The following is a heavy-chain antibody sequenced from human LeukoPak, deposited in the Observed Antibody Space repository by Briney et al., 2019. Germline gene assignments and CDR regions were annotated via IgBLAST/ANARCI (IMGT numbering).Heavy chain of an antibody. D-gene: IGHD6-13*01. CDR2: INPNSADT. CDR1: GYTFTGFY. CDR3: AKSNAAVVAAAGTGSYDY. V-gene: IGHV1-2*02. J-gene: IGHJ4*02. Sequence: GASVKVSCKTSGYTFTGFYIHWVRQAPGQGLEWMGWINPNSADTIYAQRFQGRVTMARDTSISTAYMELSWLTSDDTAVYYCAKSNAAVVAAAGTGSYDYWGQGTLVTVSS.